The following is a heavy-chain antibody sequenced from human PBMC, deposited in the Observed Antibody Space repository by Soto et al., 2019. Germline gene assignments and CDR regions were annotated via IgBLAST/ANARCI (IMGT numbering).Heavy chain of an antibody. CDR1: GYTFTKYT. D-gene: IGHD2-15*01. CDR2: INAGSGNT. V-gene: IGHV1-3*01. Sequence: QVQLVQSGAEVKKPGASVKVSCKTSGYTFTKYTIHWVRQAPGQRLEWMGRINAGSGNTEYSQRLQGRVTIVRDTSATTVYMELSSLRSEDTAVYYCARGEGYWSGGGCYRWFDPWGQGTLVTVSS. CDR3: ARGEGYWSGGGCYRWFDP. J-gene: IGHJ5*02.